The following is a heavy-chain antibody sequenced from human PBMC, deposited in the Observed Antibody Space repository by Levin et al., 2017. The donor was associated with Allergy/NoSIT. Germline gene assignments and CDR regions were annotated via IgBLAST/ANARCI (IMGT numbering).Heavy chain of an antibody. D-gene: IGHD2-2*01. CDR3: ARGGCSSTSCLDN. V-gene: IGHV3-74*01. J-gene: IGHJ4*02. Sequence: GESLKISCAASGFTFSNYWMHWVRQAPGKGLVWVSHINSDGSNTNYADSVKGRFTISRDNAKNTPYLQMNSLRDEDTAVYYCARGGCSSTSCLDNWGQGTLVTVSP. CDR1: GFTFSNYW. CDR2: INSDGSNT.